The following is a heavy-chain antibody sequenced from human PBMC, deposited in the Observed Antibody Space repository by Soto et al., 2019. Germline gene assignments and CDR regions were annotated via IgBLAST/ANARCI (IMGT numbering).Heavy chain of an antibody. Sequence: GASVKVSCKASGYTFTSYGISWVRQAPGQGLEWMGWISAYNGNTNYAQKLQGRVTMTTDTSTSTAYMELRSLRSDDTAVYYCASTHDYGDYGPPEYFQHWGQGTLVTVSS. CDR2: ISAYNGNT. CDR3: ASTHDYGDYGPPEYFQH. CDR1: GYTFTSYG. D-gene: IGHD4-17*01. V-gene: IGHV1-18*01. J-gene: IGHJ1*01.